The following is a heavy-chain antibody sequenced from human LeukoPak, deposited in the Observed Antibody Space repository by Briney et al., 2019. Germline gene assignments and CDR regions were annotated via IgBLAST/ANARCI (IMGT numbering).Heavy chain of an antibody. J-gene: IGHJ3*02. Sequence: SETLSLTCTVSGVSISSYYWSWIRQPPGKGLEWIGYIYYSGSANYNPSLKSRVTISLDTSKNQFSLKLSSVTAADTAVYYCARHGYSCYDSLFTDAFDIWGQGTMVTVSS. V-gene: IGHV4-59*08. CDR2: IYYSGSA. D-gene: IGHD5-12*01. CDR1: GVSISSYY. CDR3: ARHGYSCYDSLFTDAFDI.